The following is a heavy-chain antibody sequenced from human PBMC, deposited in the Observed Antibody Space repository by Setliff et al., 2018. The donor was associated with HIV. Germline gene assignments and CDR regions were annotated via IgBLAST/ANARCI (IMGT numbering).Heavy chain of an antibody. J-gene: IGHJ4*02. CDR1: GYTFTSYD. CDR2: IIPIFGTA. Sequence: ASVKVSCKASGYTFTSYDINWVRQATGQGLEWMGGIIPIFGTANYAQKFQGRVTITTDESTSTAYMELSSLRSEDTAVYSCARERRYCSGGSCSKFFDYWGQGTLVTVYS. V-gene: IGHV1-69*05. D-gene: IGHD2-15*01. CDR3: ARERRYCSGGSCSKFFDY.